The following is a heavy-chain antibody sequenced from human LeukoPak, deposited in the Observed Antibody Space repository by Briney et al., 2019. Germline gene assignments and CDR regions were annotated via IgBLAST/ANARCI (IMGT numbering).Heavy chain of an antibody. CDR3: AKVAVIAAAGNTLDI. CDR2: IYHSGST. Sequence: PSGTLSLTCAVSGGSISSSNWWSWVRQPPGKGLEWIGEIYHSGSTTDYNPSLKSRLTISVDKSKNQFSLKLSSVTAAHTAVHYCAKVAVIAAAGNTLDIWGQGTMVTVSS. D-gene: IGHD6-13*01. CDR1: GGSISSSNW. V-gene: IGHV4-4*02. J-gene: IGHJ3*02.